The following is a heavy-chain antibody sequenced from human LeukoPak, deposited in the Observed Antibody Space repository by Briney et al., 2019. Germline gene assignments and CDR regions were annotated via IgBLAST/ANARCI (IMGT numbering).Heavy chain of an antibody. CDR1: GYTFTSYD. V-gene: IGHV1-8*01. Sequence: ASVKVSCKASGYTFTSYDINWVRQATGQGLEWMGWMNPNSGNTGYARKFQGRVTMTRNTSISTAYMELSSLRSEDTAVYYCARISGPPGAFDIWGQGTMVTVSS. CDR3: ARISGPPGAFDI. J-gene: IGHJ3*02. CDR2: MNPNSGNT.